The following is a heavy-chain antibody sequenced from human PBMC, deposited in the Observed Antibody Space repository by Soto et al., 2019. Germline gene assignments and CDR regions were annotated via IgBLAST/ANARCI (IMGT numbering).Heavy chain of an antibody. Sequence: QVQLQESGPGLVKPSQTLSLTCTVSGGSISSGGYYWSWIRQHPGKGLEWIGYIYYSGSTYYNPSLKTHVTISVDTSKNQFSLKLGSVTAADTAVYYCASRGYSYGFSLCMDVWRQGTTVTVSS. CDR1: GGSISSGGYY. J-gene: IGHJ6*02. D-gene: IGHD5-18*01. CDR3: ASRGYSYGFSLCMDV. CDR2: IYYSGST. V-gene: IGHV4-31*01.